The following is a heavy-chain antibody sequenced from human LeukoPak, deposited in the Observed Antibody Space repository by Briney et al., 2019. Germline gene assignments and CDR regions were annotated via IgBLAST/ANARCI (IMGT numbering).Heavy chain of an antibody. CDR1: GFIFSSYA. CDR2: ISGRGSDT. V-gene: IGHV3-23*01. CDR3: AKEGSYYASGSYSDY. J-gene: IGHJ4*01. Sequence: PGGSLRLSCAASGFIFSSYAMRWVRRAPGKGLEWLSGISGRGSDTYYADSVKGRFSISRDNSKNTLYLQMSSLRAEDTAVYYCAKEGSYYASGSYSDYWGHGTLVIVSS. D-gene: IGHD3-10*01.